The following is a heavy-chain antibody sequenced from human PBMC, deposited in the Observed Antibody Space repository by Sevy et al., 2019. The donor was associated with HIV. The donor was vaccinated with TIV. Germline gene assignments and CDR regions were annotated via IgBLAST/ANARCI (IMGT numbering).Heavy chain of an antibody. CDR1: GFTFSSYS. CDR3: ARSSVYIYYYDSSGYFFDY. Sequence: GGSLRLSCAASGFTFSSYSMNWVRQAPGKGLEWVSYISSSSSTIYYADSVKGRFTISRDNAKNSLYLQMNSLRAEDTAVYYCARSSVYIYYYDSSGYFFDYWGQGTLVTVSS. J-gene: IGHJ4*02. CDR2: ISSSSSTI. D-gene: IGHD3-22*01. V-gene: IGHV3-48*01.